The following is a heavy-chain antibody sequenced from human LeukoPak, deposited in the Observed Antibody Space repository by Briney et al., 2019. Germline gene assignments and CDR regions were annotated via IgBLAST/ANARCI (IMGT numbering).Heavy chain of an antibody. D-gene: IGHD2-2*01. J-gene: IGHJ4*02. CDR3: ARGCSSTSCLYYFDY. Sequence: PSETLSLTCAVYGGSLSGYYWSWIRQPPGKGLEWIGEINHSGSTNYNPSLKSRVTISVDTSKNQFSLKLSSVTAADTAVYYCARGCSSTSCLYYFDYWGQGTLVTVSS. CDR2: INHSGST. V-gene: IGHV4-34*01. CDR1: GGSLSGYY.